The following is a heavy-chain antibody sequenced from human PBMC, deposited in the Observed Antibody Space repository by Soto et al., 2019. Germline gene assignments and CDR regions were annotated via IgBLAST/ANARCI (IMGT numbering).Heavy chain of an antibody. Sequence: SETLSLTCAVYGGSLSGYYWSWIRQPPGKGLEWIVEINLRGSTNYNPSLKIRVTISVDTSKNQISLRLSSVTAADAAVYYCARGRNYDILTGYSLASNDAFDIWGQGTMVTVSS. D-gene: IGHD3-9*01. CDR2: INLRGST. J-gene: IGHJ3*02. CDR3: ARGRNYDILTGYSLASNDAFDI. V-gene: IGHV4-34*01. CDR1: GGSLSGYY.